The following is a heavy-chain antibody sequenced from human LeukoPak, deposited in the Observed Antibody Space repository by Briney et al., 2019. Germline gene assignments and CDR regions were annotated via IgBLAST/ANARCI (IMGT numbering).Heavy chain of an antibody. CDR1: GYTFTSYY. D-gene: IGHD3-22*01. CDR3: ARGIRPAYYDSSGYYYK. Sequence: ASVKVSCKASGYTFTSYYMHWVRQAPGQGLEWMGIINPSGGSTSYVQKFQGRVTMTRDTSTSTVYMELSSLRSEDTAVYYCARGIRPAYYDSSGYYYKWGQGTLVTVSS. V-gene: IGHV1-46*03. CDR2: INPSGGST. J-gene: IGHJ4*02.